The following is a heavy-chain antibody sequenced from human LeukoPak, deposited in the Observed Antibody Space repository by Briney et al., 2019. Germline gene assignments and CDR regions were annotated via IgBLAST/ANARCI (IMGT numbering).Heavy chain of an antibody. V-gene: IGHV4-34*01. CDR3: AREKLTHYDFWSGYSLHDAFDI. CDR1: GGSFSGYY. D-gene: IGHD3-3*01. Sequence: SETLSLTCAVYGGSFSGYYWSWIRQPPGKGLEWIGEINHSGSTNYNPSLKSRVTISVDTSKNQFSLKLSSVTAADTAVYYCAREKLTHYDFWSGYSLHDAFDIWGQGTMVTVSS. J-gene: IGHJ3*02. CDR2: INHSGST.